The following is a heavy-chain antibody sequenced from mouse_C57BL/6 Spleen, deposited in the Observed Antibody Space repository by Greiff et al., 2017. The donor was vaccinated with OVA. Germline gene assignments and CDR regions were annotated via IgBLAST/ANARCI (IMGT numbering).Heavy chain of an antibody. Sequence: EVQLQQSGPVLVKPGDSVKMSCKASGYTFTDYYMNWVKQSHGKSLEWIGVINPYNGGTSYNQKFKGKATLTVDKSSSPAYMELNSLTSEDSAVYYCARSRDYYGSSLYFDYWGQGTTLTVSS. V-gene: IGHV1-19*01. CDR2: INPYNGGT. D-gene: IGHD1-1*01. J-gene: IGHJ2*01. CDR1: GYTFTDYY. CDR3: ARSRDYYGSSLYFDY.